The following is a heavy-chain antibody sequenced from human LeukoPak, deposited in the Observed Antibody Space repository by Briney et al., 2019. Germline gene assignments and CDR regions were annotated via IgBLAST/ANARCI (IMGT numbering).Heavy chain of an antibody. J-gene: IGHJ5*02. V-gene: IGHV1-24*01. CDR3: ATEDCSSTSCYARGWFDP. CDR1: GYTLTELS. CDR2: FDPEDGET. D-gene: IGHD2-2*01. Sequence: ASVKVSCKVSGYTLTELSMHWVRQAPGKGLEWMGGFDPEDGETIYAQKFQGRVTMTEDTSTDTAYMELSSLRSEDTAVYYCATEDCSSTSCYARGWFDPWGQGTLVTVSS.